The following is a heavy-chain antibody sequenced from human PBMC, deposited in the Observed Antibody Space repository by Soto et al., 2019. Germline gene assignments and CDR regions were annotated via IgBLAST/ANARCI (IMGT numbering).Heavy chain of an antibody. CDR2: MNPNSGTT. Sequence: QVQLVQSRAEVKEPGASVKVSCKASRYTCTSYDIDWVRQATGQGHEWMGWMNPNSGTTGYAQKFQGRVTMTRNTSISTAYMELSSLRSEDTAVYYCAREYSSGWSKDWGQGTLVTVSS. D-gene: IGHD6-19*01. V-gene: IGHV1-8*01. CDR3: AREYSSGWSKD. J-gene: IGHJ4*02. CDR1: RYTCTSYD.